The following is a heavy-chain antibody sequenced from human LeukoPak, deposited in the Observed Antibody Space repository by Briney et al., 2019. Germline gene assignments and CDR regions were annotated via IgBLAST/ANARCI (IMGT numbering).Heavy chain of an antibody. CDR1: GGSFSGYY. Sequence: SETLSLTCAVYGGSFSGYYWSWIRQPPGKGLEWIGEINHSGSTNYNPSLKSRVTISVDTSKNQFSLKLSSVAAADTAVYYCASRLSLVYWGQGTLVTVSS. CDR2: INHSGST. CDR3: ASRLSLVY. V-gene: IGHV4-34*01. J-gene: IGHJ4*02. D-gene: IGHD4/OR15-4a*01.